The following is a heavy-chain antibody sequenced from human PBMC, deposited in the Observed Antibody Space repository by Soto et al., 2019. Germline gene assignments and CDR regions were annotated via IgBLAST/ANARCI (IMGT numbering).Heavy chain of an antibody. CDR3: AKDPLDYYERGSYFDY. CDR2: ISYDGSNK. J-gene: IGHJ4*02. CDR1: GFTFSSYG. D-gene: IGHD3-22*01. V-gene: IGHV3-30*18. Sequence: QVQLVESGGGVVQPGRSQRLSCAASGFTFSSYGMHWVRQAPGKGLEWVAVISYDGSNKYYVDSVKGRFTISRDNSKNTLYLQMNSLRAEDTAVYYCAKDPLDYYERGSYFDYWGQGNLVTVSS.